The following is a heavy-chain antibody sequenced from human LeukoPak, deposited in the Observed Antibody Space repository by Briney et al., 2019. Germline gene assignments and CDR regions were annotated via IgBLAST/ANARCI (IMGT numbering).Heavy chain of an antibody. CDR3: AGEWLNDY. CDR1: SASINSSTYY. D-gene: IGHD6-19*01. V-gene: IGHV4-39*07. Sequence: PSETLSLTCTVSSASINSSTYYWGWIRQPPGKRLEWIGSIYYSGSTNYNPSLKSRVTISVDTSKNQFSLKLSSVTAADTAVYYCAGEWLNDYWGQGTLVTVSS. J-gene: IGHJ4*02. CDR2: IYYSGST.